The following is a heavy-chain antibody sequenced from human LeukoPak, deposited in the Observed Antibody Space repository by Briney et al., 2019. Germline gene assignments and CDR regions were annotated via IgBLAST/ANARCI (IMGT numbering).Heavy chain of an antibody. V-gene: IGHV4-59*08. CDR1: GGSISSYY. D-gene: IGHD3-3*01. CDR2: IYYSGST. Sequence: SETLSLTCAVSGGSISSYYWSWIRQPPGKGLEWIGYIYYSGSTNYNPSLKSRVTISVDTSKNQFSLKLSSVTAADTAVYYCARHLESYYVMDVWGQGTTVTVSS. J-gene: IGHJ6*02. CDR3: ARHLESYYVMDV.